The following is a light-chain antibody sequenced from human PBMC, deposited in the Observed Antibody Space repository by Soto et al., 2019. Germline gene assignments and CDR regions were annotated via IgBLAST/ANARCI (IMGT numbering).Light chain of an antibody. J-gene: IGKJ4*01. CDR2: WAS. V-gene: IGKV4-1*01. Sequence: DIVMTQSPDSLAVSLGERATINCKSSQSVLYSSNNKNYLAWYQQKPGQPPKLLIYWASTRESGVPDRFSGSGSRTHFTLTISSLQAEEVAVYYCQQYYSTPTFGGGTKWEIK. CDR1: QSVLYSSNNKNY. CDR3: QQYYSTPT.